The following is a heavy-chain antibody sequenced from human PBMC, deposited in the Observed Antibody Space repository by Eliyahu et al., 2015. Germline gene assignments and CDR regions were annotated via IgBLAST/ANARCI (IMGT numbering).Heavy chain of an antibody. D-gene: IGHD3-22*01. Sequence: ELQLVESGGGLVQPGGSLTLSCVASGFNLRKYYMSWVRQAPGKGLEWVANIKQDGSEKYYVDSVKGRFTISRDNAQNSLFLQMNSLRAEDTAVYYCARDPYYDSSGFYNAFDIWGQGTLVTVSS. CDR2: IKQDGSEK. CDR1: GFNLRKYY. CDR3: ARDPYYDSSGFYNAFDI. V-gene: IGHV3-7*01. J-gene: IGHJ3*02.